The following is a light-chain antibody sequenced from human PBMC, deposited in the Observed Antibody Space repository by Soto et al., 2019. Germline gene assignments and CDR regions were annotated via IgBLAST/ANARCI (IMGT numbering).Light chain of an antibody. CDR2: AAS. Sequence: QLTQSPSSLSESVGDRVTITCRASQGISSYLAWYQRKPGKAPKLLIYAASTLQSGVPSRFSGSGSGTDFTLTISSLQPEDFATYYCQQLNSYPLNCGGGTKVDIK. J-gene: IGKJ4*01. CDR3: QQLNSYPLN. CDR1: QGISSY. V-gene: IGKV1-9*01.